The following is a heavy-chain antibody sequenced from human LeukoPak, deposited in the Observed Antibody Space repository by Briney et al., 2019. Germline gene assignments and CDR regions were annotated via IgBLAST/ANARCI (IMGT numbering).Heavy chain of an antibody. CDR3: TTDDYYDSSGYHTLGDY. D-gene: IGHD3-22*01. V-gene: IGHV3-15*01. Sequence: RTGGSLRLSCAASGFTFSSYAMSWVRQASGKGLEWVGRIKSKTDGGTTDYTAPVKGRFTISRDDSKNTLYLQMNSLKTEDTAVYYCTTDDYYDSSGYHTLGDYWGQGTLVTVSS. CDR1: GFTFSSYA. CDR2: IKSKTDGGTT. J-gene: IGHJ4*02.